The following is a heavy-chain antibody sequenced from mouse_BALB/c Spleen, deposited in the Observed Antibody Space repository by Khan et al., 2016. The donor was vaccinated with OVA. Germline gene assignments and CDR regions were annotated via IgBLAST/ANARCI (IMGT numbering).Heavy chain of an antibody. CDR1: GYSITSDYA. J-gene: IGHJ2*01. CDR2: ISYSGNT. CDR3: ARIYGGDFDY. V-gene: IGHV3-2*02. D-gene: IGHD1-1*01. Sequence: QLEESGPGLVKPSQSLSLTCTVTGYSITSDYAWNWIRQFPGNKLEWMGYISYSGNTKYNPSLKSRISITRDTSKNQFFLQLNSVTTEDTATYYCARIYGGDFDYWGQGTPLTVSA.